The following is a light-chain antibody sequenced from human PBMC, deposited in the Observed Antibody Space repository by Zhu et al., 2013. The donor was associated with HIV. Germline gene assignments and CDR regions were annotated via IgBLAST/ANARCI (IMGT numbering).Light chain of an antibody. V-gene: IGKV3-20*01. CDR1: QSVSSSY. CDR2: GAS. J-gene: IGKJ1*01. CDR3: QKYNSAPWT. Sequence: EIVLTQSPGTLSLSPGERATLSCTASQSVSSSYLTWYQQRPGQAPRLLIFGASSRASGIPDRFSGSGSGTDFTLTISRLEPEDFATYYCQKYNSAPWTFGQGTKVEIK.